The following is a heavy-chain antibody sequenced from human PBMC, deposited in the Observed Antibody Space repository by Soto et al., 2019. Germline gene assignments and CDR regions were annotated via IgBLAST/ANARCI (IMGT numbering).Heavy chain of an antibody. J-gene: IGHJ6*02. CDR1: GGSISSGGYS. D-gene: IGHD6-6*01. CDR2: IHHSGNT. Sequence: QLQLQESGSGLVKSSQTLSLTCAVSGGSISSGGYSWSWIRQPPGKGLEWIGYIHHSGNTYYNASRKSRVTISVDRSKNQLSLKLSSVTAADTAVYYCARGTGSSSSYFYYYYGMDVWGQGTTVAVSS. V-gene: IGHV4-30-2*01. CDR3: ARGTGSSSSYFYYYYGMDV.